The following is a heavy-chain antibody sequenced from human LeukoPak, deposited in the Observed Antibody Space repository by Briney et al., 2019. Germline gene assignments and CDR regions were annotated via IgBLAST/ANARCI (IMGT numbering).Heavy chain of an antibody. CDR1: GFTFSSYS. J-gene: IGHJ6*02. CDR2: ISSSSSYI. D-gene: IGHD3-9*01. Sequence: PGGSLRLSCAASGFTFSSYSMNWVRQAPGKGLEWVSSISSSSSYIYYADSVKGRFTISRDNAKNSLYLQMNSLRAEDTAVYYCARENHLDYDILTGYRYGMDVWGQGTTVTVSS. CDR3: ARENHLDYDILTGYRYGMDV. V-gene: IGHV3-21*01.